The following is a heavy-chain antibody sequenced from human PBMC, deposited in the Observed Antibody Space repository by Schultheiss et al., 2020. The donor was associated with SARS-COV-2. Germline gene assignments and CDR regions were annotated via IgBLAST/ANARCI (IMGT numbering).Heavy chain of an antibody. CDR1: GYSISSSYY. CDR2: IYYSGST. V-gene: IGHV4-61*01. Sequence: SETLSLTCAVSGYSISSSYYWSWIRQPPGKGLEWIGYIYYSGSTNYNPSLKSRVTISVDTSKNQFSLKLSSVTAADTAVYYCARENGRIRFDPWGQGTLVTVSS. J-gene: IGHJ5*02. D-gene: IGHD1-1*01. CDR3: ARENGRIRFDP.